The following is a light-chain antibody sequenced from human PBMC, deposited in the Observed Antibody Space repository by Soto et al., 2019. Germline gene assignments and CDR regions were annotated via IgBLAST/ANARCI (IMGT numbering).Light chain of an antibody. Sequence: ETVVKQSTATLYLSPGERATLSCRASQTVGTYLAWYQQKPGQPPRLLVYDASNRATGIPARFSGSGSGTDFTLTISSLEPEDLTVYYSQHHSNLPPGITFGGGTQEDIK. V-gene: IGKV3-11*01. CDR2: DAS. CDR3: QHHSNLPPGIT. CDR1: QTVGTY. J-gene: IGKJ4*01.